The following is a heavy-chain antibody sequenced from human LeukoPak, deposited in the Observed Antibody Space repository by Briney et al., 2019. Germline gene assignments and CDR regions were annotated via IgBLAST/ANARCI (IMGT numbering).Heavy chain of an antibody. J-gene: IGHJ3*02. CDR2: INPNSGGT. V-gene: IGHV1-2*02. CDR3: ARVYYYDSSSDAFDI. CDR1: GYTFTGYY. Sequence: ASVKASCKASGYTFTGYYMHWVRQAPGQGLEWMGWINPNSGGTNYAQKFQGRVTMTRDTSISTAYMELSRLRSDDTAVYYCARVYYYDSSSDAFDIWGQGTMVTVSS. D-gene: IGHD3-22*01.